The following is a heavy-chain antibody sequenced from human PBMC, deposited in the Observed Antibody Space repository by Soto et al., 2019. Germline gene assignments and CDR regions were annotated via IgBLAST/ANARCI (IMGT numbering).Heavy chain of an antibody. CDR3: ARDPSYYGMDV. V-gene: IGHV1-3*05. CDR1: GYTFTSYA. Sequence: QVQLVQSGAEEKKPGASVKVSCKASGYTFTSYAMHWVRQAPGQRLEWMGWINAGNGNTKYSQKFQGRVTITRDTSESTAYMELSSLRSEETAVYYGARDPSYYGMDVWGQGTTVTVSS. J-gene: IGHJ6*02. CDR2: INAGNGNT.